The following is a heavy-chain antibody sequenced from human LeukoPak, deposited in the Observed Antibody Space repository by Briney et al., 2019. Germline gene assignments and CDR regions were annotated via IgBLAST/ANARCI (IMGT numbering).Heavy chain of an antibody. J-gene: IGHJ6*04. CDR3: AELGITMIGGV. CDR2: ISSSGSTI. D-gene: IGHD3-10*02. V-gene: IGHV3-48*03. CDR1: GFTFGDYA. Sequence: GGSLRLSCTTSGFTFGDYAMTWVRQAPGKGLEWVSYISSSGSTIYYADSVKGRFTISRDNAKNSLYLQMNSLRAEDTAVYYCAELGITMIGGVWGKGTTVTISS.